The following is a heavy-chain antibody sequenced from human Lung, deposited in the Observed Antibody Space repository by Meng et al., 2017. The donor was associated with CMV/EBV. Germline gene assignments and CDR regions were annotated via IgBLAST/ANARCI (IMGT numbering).Heavy chain of an antibody. J-gene: IGHJ6*02. CDR2: IRFDTSNI. V-gene: IGHV3-30*02. Sequence: GGSLRLSCAASGFTFNTYAMHWVRQAPGKGLEWVAFIRFDTSNIYYADTVKGRFTISRDNFKNTLFLQMNSLRPEDTAVYYCVEGIYPRTYYYYYYGFDIWGQRTAVTVSS. D-gene: IGHD1-7*01. CDR1: GFTFNTYA. CDR3: VEGIYPRTYYYYYYGFDI.